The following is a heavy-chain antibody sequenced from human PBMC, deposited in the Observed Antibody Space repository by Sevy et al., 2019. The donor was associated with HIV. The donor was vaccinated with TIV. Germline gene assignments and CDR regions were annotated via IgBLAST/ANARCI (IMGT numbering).Heavy chain of an antibody. CDR3: AKSREPYDFWSAYYFDY. CDR2: ISGSGGNT. J-gene: IGHJ4*02. V-gene: IGHV3-23*01. CDR1: GFTFSSYA. Sequence: GGSLRLTCAASGFTFSSYAMSWVRQAPGKGLEWVSTISGSGGNTYYADSVKGRFTISRDNSKNMLYVQMNSLRAEDTAVYYCAKSREPYDFWSAYYFDYWVQGTLVTVSS. D-gene: IGHD3-3*01.